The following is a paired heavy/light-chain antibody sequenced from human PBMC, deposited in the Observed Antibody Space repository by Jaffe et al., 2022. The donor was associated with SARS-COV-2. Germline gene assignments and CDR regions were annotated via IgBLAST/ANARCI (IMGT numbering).Light chain of an antibody. J-gene: IGLJ3*02. V-gene: IGLV2-23*02. CDR2: EVN. CDR1: SSDVGSYKL. Sequence: QSALTQPASVSGSPGQSITMSCTGTSSDVGSYKLVSWYQQHPGKAPKVIIYEVNKRPSGVSNRFTGSKSGNTASLSISGLQAEDEADYYCCSYAGLSNWVFGGGTKVTVL. CDR3: CSYAGLSNWV.
Heavy chain of an antibody. D-gene: IGHD6-19*01. CDR3: ASGEGAGDF. V-gene: IGHV1-8*02. CDR2: TNPLSGKT. CDR1: GYSFINFD. J-gene: IGHJ4*02. Sequence: QGQLVQSGAEVMRPGASVKVSCKASGYSFINFDINWVRQATGQGLEWMGWTNPLSGKTGHAQKFHGRVTLTRNISISTAYLELSNLRSEDTAVYYCASGEGAGDFWGQGTLVTVSS.